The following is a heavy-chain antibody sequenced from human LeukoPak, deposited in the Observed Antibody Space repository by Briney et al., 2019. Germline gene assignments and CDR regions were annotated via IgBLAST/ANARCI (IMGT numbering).Heavy chain of an antibody. CDR2: ISGSGGST. J-gene: IGHJ6*03. CDR3: AKGNYSGSYYYYYYMDV. Sequence: PGGSLRLSCAASGFTFSSYAMSWVRQAPGKGLEWVSAISGSGGSTYYADSVKGRFTISRDNSKNTLYLQMNSLRAEDTAVYYCAKGNYSGSYYYYYYMDVWGKGTTVTVSS. D-gene: IGHD1-26*01. CDR1: GFTFSSYA. V-gene: IGHV3-23*01.